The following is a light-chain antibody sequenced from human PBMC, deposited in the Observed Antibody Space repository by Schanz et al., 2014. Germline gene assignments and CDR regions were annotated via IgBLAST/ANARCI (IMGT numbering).Light chain of an antibody. Sequence: QSALTQPASVSGSPGQSITISCTGTNSDVGGYNHVSWYQQYPGKAPKLMIYEVTKRPSGVPDRFSGSKSGNTASLTVSGLQAEDEADYYCSSYAGSNNWRVFGGGTKLTVL. CDR1: NSDVGGYNH. CDR2: EVT. V-gene: IGLV2-8*01. J-gene: IGLJ2*01. CDR3: SSYAGSNNWRV.